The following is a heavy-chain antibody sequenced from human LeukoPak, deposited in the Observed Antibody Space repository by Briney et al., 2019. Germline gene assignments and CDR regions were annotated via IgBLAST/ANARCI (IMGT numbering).Heavy chain of an antibody. CDR2: IYTSGST. V-gene: IGHV4-39*07. D-gene: IGHD3-22*01. CDR3: ARSYYYDNSLDL. CDR1: GGSISSSSYY. J-gene: IGHJ5*02. Sequence: SETLSLTCTVSGGSISSSSYYWGWIRQPPGKGLEWIGRIYTSGSTNYNPSLKSRVTISVDTSKNQFSLKLSSVTAADTAVYYCARSYYYDNSLDLWGQGTLVTVSS.